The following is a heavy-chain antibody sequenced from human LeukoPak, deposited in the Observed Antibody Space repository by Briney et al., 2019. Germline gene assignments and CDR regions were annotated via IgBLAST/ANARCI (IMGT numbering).Heavy chain of an antibody. CDR3: ARAKRETSTRPWTSGMDV. Sequence: GGSLRLSCAASGFTLSDYDIHWVRQPIGKGLDWVSGLGSAGDKYHAGSERGRFTISREDAENSVYLQRNGLRPEDTAIYYCARAKRETSTRPWTSGMDVWGQGTRVTVSS. J-gene: IGHJ6*02. V-gene: IGHV3-13*01. CDR1: GFTLSDYD. CDR2: LGSAGDK. D-gene: IGHD3/OR15-3a*01.